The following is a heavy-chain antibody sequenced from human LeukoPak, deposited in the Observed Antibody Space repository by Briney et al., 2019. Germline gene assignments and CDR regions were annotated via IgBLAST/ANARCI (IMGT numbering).Heavy chain of an antibody. CDR2: IIPIFGTA. D-gene: IGHD2-21*02. V-gene: IGHV1-69*13. J-gene: IGHJ6*03. CDR1: GGTFSGYA. CDR3: ARGPRCGGDCYRNDYYYYYYMDV. Sequence: ASVKVSCKASGGTFSGYAISWVRQAPGQGLEWMGGIIPIFGTANYAQKFQGRVTITADESTSTAYMELSSLRSEDTAVYYCARGPRCGGDCYRNDYYYYYYMDVWGKGTTVTISS.